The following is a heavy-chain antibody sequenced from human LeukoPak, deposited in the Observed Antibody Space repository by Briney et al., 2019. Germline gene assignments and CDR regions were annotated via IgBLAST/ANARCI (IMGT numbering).Heavy chain of an antibody. Sequence: AETLSLTCTVSGASINSHYWSWIRQPAGKGLECIGRIYISGSTNYNSYLQSRGTMSVDTSKKQFSLKLTSVTAADTAVYYCARALNPLPGTYYFDYWGQETLLPVSS. J-gene: IGHJ4*02. CDR2: IYISGST. V-gene: IGHV4-4*07. D-gene: IGHD2-15*01. CDR3: ARALNPLPGTYYFDY. CDR1: GASINSHY.